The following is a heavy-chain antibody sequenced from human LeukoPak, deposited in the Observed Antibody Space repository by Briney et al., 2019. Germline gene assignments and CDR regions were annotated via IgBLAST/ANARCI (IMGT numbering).Heavy chain of an antibody. J-gene: IGHJ6*02. CDR3: ARDGIEYGSGNCYSNGMDV. D-gene: IGHD3-10*01. CDR1: GYIFSSHG. V-gene: IGHV1-18*01. CDR2: ITTYKGNI. Sequence: GASVKVSCKASGYIFSSHGISWVRPAPGGGLEWVGWITTYKGNIAYAQEFQGRDTMTIDTSTNTAYMELRSLRSDDTAVYDCARDGIEYGSGNCYSNGMDVWGQGTTVTVSS.